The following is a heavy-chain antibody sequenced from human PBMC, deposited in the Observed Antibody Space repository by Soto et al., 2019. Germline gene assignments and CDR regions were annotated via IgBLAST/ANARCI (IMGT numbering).Heavy chain of an antibody. CDR2: IIPIFGTA. J-gene: IGHJ5*02. Sequence: QVQLVQSGAEVRKPGSSVKVSCKASGGTFSSYAISWVRQAPGQGLEWMGGIIPIFGTANYAQKFQGRVTITADESTSXAFXELSSLRSEDTAVYYCARGPGLGVLMVYAPNWFDPWGQGTLVTVSS. D-gene: IGHD2-8*01. CDR1: GGTFSSYA. CDR3: ARGPGLGVLMVYAPNWFDP. V-gene: IGHV1-69*12.